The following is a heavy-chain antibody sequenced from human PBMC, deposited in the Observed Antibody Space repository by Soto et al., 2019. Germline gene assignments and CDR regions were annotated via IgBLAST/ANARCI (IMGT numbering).Heavy chain of an antibody. CDR3: ARAHGDFWSGSAVPYCDY. Sequence: ETLSLTSIVSGRSVSCGSSYWSWLRQPPGKGLDWIWYIYYSGSTNYNPSLKSRLTISVDKSKNQFSLKLSSVTAADTAVYYCARAHGDFWSGSAVPYCDYRGQGTLVTVSS. V-gene: IGHV4-61*01. CDR1: GRSVSCGSSY. CDR2: IYYSGST. J-gene: IGHJ4*02. D-gene: IGHD3-3*01.